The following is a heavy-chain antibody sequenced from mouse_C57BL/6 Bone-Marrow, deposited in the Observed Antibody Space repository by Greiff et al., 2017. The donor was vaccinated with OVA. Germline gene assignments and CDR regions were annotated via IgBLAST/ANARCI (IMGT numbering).Heavy chain of an antibody. V-gene: IGHV12-3*01. Sequence: QVQLKESGPGLVKPSQSLFLTCSITGFPITSGYYWIWIRQSPGKPLEWMGYITHSGETFYNPSLQSPISITRETSKNQFFLQLNSVTTEDTAMYYGAGELAWFAYWGQGTLVTVSA. CDR2: ITHSGET. CDR3: AGELAWFAY. CDR1: GFPITSGYY. J-gene: IGHJ3*01.